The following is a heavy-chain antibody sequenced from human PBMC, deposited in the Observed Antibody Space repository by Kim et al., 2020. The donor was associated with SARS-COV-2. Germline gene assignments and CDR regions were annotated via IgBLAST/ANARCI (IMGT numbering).Heavy chain of an antibody. D-gene: IGHD1-26*01. CDR2: ISAYNGNT. J-gene: IGHJ4*02. CDR3: ARDTPIGGQWELTTYFDY. V-gene: IGHV1-18*04. Sequence: ASVKVSCKASGYTFTSYGISWVRQAPGQGLEWMGWISAYNGNTNYAQKLQGRVTMTTDTSTSTAYMELRSLRSDDTAVYYCARDTPIGGQWELTTYFDYWGQGTLVTVSS. CDR1: GYTFTSYG.